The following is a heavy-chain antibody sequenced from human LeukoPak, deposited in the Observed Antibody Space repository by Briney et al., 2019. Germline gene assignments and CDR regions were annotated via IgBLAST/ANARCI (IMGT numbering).Heavy chain of an antibody. V-gene: IGHV4-59*08. CDR1: GGSISSYY. D-gene: IGHD6-13*01. CDR3: ARRASSSSWYPLSPYVEENAFDI. CDR2: IYYSGST. J-gene: IGHJ3*02. Sequence: SETLSLTCTVSGGSISSYYWSWIRQPPGKGLEWIGYIYYSGSTNYNPSLKSRVTISVDTSKNQFSLKLSSVTAADTAVYYCARRASSSSWYPLSPYVEENAFDIWGQGTMVTVSS.